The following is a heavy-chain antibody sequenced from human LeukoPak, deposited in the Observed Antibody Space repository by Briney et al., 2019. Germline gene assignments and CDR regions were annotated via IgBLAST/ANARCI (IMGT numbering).Heavy chain of an antibody. CDR2: IIPIFGTA. V-gene: IGHV1-69*13. CDR3: ARDRGSIFGVVIISHAYDAFDI. CDR1: GGTFSSYA. J-gene: IGHJ3*02. D-gene: IGHD3-3*01. Sequence: SVKVSCKASGGTFSSYAISWVRQAPGQGLEWMGGIIPIFGTANYAQKFQGRVTITADESTSTAYMELSSLRSEDTAVYYCARDRGSIFGVVIISHAYDAFDIWGQGTMVTVSS.